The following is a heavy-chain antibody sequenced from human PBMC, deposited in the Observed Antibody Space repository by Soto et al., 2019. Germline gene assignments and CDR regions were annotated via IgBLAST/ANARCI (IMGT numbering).Heavy chain of an antibody. D-gene: IGHD2-2*01. Sequence: PSYSLSLSCAEAGGFISSYHWSWIRQPAGKGLEWIGRIYTSGSTNYNPSLKSRVTMSVDTSKNQFSLKLSSVTAADTAVYYCARDRGQLGMRSIQMGIGAFDIWGQGTMVTVSS. J-gene: IGHJ3*02. CDR3: ARDRGQLGMRSIQMGIGAFDI. V-gene: IGHV4-4*07. CDR2: IYTSGST. CDR1: GGFISSYH.